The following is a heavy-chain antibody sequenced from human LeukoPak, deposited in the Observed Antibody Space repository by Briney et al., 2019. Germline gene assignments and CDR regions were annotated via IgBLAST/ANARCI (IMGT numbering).Heavy chain of an antibody. J-gene: IGHJ4*02. CDR1: GLTFNNYA. CDR3: AKAKAKSGSYYFDY. D-gene: IGHD1-26*01. V-gene: IGHV3-23*01. Sequence: PGESLRLSCAASGLTFNNYAMNWVRQAPGKGQEWVSAISGSGDRIYYADSVKGRFTISRDNSKNTLYLQMNTMRGEDTAVYFCAKAKAKSGSYYFDYWGQGTLVTVSS. CDR2: ISGSGDRI.